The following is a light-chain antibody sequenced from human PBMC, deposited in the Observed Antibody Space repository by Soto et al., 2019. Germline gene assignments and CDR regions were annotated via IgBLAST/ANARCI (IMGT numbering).Light chain of an antibody. CDR3: QQYDSYSWT. Sequence: DIQMTQSPSSVSASVGDTVTITCRASQSISTWLAWYQQKPGKAPKLLIFDASSLKSGVPSRFSGGGSGTEFTLTISSLQPDDFATYYCQQYDSYSWTFGQGTKGDIK. J-gene: IGKJ1*01. V-gene: IGKV1-5*01. CDR1: QSISTW. CDR2: DAS.